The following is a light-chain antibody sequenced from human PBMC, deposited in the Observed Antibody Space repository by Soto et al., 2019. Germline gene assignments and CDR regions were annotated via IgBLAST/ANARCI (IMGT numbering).Light chain of an antibody. Sequence: EIVMTQFPATLSVSPGERATLSCRASQSVSSNLAWYQQKPGQAPRLLIYGASTRATGIPARFSGSGSGTEFTLTISSLQSEDFAVYYCQQRSNWPRFTFGPGTKVDIK. CDR1: QSVSSN. V-gene: IGKV3-15*01. CDR3: QQRSNWPRFT. CDR2: GAS. J-gene: IGKJ3*01.